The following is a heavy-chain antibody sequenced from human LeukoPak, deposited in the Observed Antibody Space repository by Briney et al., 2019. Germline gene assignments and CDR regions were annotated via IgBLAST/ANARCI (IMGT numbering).Heavy chain of an antibody. J-gene: IGHJ4*02. D-gene: IGHD2-21*02. CDR2: TSSSSSHI. CDR1: GFTFSSYS. Sequence: AGSLSLSCAASGFTFSSYSMNWLPQAPGKGLEWVLSTSSSSSHIDYADSVKGRFTISRDNAKNSLYLQMNSLRAEDTAVYYCATRSRPDCGGDCYFPPDYWGQGTLVTVSS. V-gene: IGHV3-21*01. CDR3: ATRSRPDCGGDCYFPPDY.